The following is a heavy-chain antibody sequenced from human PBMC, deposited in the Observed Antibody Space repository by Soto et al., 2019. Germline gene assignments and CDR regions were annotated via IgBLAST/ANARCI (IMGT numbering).Heavy chain of an antibody. CDR2: IIPILGIA. CDR3: ARTYSSGWYFGY. J-gene: IGHJ4*02. CDR1: GGTFSSYT. D-gene: IGHD6-19*01. V-gene: IGHV1-69*02. Sequence: QVQLVQSRAEVKKPGSSVKVSCKASGGTFSSYTISWVRQAPGQGLEWMGRIIPILGIANYAQKFQGRVTITADKSTSTAYMELSSLRSEDTAVYYCARTYSSGWYFGYWGQGTLVTVSS.